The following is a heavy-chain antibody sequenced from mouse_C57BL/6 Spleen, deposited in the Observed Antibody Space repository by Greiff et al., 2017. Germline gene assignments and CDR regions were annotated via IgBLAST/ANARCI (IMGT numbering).Heavy chain of an antibody. CDR2: VIPNSGST. CDR3: AWLLR. J-gene: IGHJ2*01. V-gene: IGHV1-64*01. Sequence: VQLLQSGAELVKPGASVKLSCKASGYTFTSYCMHWVKQRPGKGLEWIGMVIPNSGSTNYNEKFKSKVTLTVDKSSSTAYMQLSSLTSEDSTVYSCAWLLRWGQGTTLTVSS. D-gene: IGHD2-3*01. CDR1: GYTFTSYC.